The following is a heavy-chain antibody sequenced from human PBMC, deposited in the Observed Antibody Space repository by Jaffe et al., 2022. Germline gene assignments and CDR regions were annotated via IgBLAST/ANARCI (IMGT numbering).Heavy chain of an antibody. Sequence: QVQLQESGPGLVKPSGTLSLTCAVSGGSISSSNWWSWIRQPPGKGLEWIGEIYHSGSTNYNPSLKSRVTISVDKSKNQFSLKLSSVTAADTAVYYCARIRRRRALPLYCSGGSCHPDTDAFDIWGQGTMVTVSS. J-gene: IGHJ3*02. D-gene: IGHD2-15*01. CDR3: ARIRRRRALPLYCSGGSCHPDTDAFDI. V-gene: IGHV4-4*02. CDR1: GGSISSSNW. CDR2: IYHSGST.